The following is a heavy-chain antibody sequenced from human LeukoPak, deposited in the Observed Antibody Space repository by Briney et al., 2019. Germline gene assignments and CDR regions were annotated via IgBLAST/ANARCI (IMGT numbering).Heavy chain of an antibody. CDR1: GFTFNNYA. CDR3: AKSPLDYCSGDSCYLYFDN. Sequence: GGSLRLSCAASGFTFNNYAMSWVRQAPGKGLEWVSGIGGSGGDTYYADSVKGRFTISRDNSQNTLYLQMNSLRTEDTAVYYCAKSPLDYCSGDSCYLYFDNWGQGTLVTVSS. J-gene: IGHJ4*02. D-gene: IGHD2-15*01. V-gene: IGHV3-23*01. CDR2: IGGSGGDT.